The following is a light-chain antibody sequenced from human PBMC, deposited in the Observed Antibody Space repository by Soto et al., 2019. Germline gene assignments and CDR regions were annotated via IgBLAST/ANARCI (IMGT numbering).Light chain of an antibody. CDR3: QAWDSDINYV. J-gene: IGLJ1*01. Sequence: SYELTQPPSVSVSPGQTASITCSGDKLGDEYATWYQQRTGQSPVLVIYQDNKRPSGIPERFSGSNSGNTATLTISGTQAMDEADYYCQAWDSDINYVFGAGIKVIVL. CDR2: QDN. CDR1: KLGDEY. V-gene: IGLV3-1*01.